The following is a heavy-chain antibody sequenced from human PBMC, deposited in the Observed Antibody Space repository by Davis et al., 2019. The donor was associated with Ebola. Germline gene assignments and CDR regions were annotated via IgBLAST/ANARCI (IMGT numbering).Heavy chain of an antibody. CDR2: IYPGDSDT. J-gene: IGHJ4*02. D-gene: IGHD1/OR15-1a*01. CDR1: GYSFTSYW. CDR3: ARHRGSRREQLRIDY. V-gene: IGHV5-51*01. Sequence: GESLKVSCKGSGYSFTSYWIGWVRQMPGKGLEWMGIIYPGDSDTRYSPSFQGQVTISADKSISTAYLQWSSLKASDTAMYYCARHRGSRREQLRIDYWGQGTLVTVSS.